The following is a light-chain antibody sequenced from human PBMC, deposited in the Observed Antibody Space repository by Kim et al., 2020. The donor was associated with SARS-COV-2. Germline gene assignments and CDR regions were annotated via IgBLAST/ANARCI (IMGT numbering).Light chain of an antibody. Sequence: EIVMTQSPATLSVSPGEKATLSCRASQSVSTNVAWYQQKPDQAPRLLMYGTSTRATGIPGRFSGSGSGTEFTLTISSLQSEDFAVYYCQQYNNFRTFGQGTKVDIK. V-gene: IGKV3-15*01. CDR3: QQYNNFRT. CDR1: QSVSTN. J-gene: IGKJ1*01. CDR2: GTS.